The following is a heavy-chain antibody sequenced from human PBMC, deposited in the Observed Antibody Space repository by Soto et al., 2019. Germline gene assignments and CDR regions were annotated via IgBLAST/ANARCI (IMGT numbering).Heavy chain of an antibody. CDR1: GYTFDSDG. CDR3: ARAGLVVDELAH. D-gene: IGHD3-10*01. CDR2: ISAYNDDT. V-gene: IGHV1-18*01. J-gene: IGHJ4*02. Sequence: QVQLVQSGAEVKKPGASVKVSCKASGYTFDSDGISWVRQAPGQGPEWMGWISAYNDDTYYAQNFQDRVTMTTDILMKTAYMEVRSLEPDDTAVYYCARAGLVVDELAHWGQGTLISVSS.